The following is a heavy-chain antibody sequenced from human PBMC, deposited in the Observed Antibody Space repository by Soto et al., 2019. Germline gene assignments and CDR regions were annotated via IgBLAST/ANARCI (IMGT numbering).Heavy chain of an antibody. CDR1: GFTFSSYA. D-gene: IGHD6-19*01. CDR3: ARDKSPYSSGWHNRHFDY. J-gene: IGHJ4*02. Sequence: VQLVESGGGMVQPGRSLRLSCAASGFTFSSYAMHWVRQAPGKGLEWVAVISYDGSNKYYADSVKGRFTISRDNSKNTLYLQMNSLRAEDTAVYYCARDKSPYSSGWHNRHFDYWGQGTLVTVSS. V-gene: IGHV3-30-3*01. CDR2: ISYDGSNK.